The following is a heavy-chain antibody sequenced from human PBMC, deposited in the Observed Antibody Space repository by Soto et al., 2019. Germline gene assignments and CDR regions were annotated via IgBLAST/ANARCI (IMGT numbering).Heavy chain of an antibody. CDR1: GLTFSSW. V-gene: IGHV3-7*01. D-gene: IGHD5-18*01. Sequence: EVQLVESGGGLVQPGGSLRLSCVASGLTFSSWMSWVRQAPGKGLEWVAMTTQDGSGKDYVDSVKGRFTISRDSAKNSMYLQMNSLTIEDTAMYYCASLDKAMIKTSGYWGQGTQVTVSS. CDR2: TTQDGSGK. CDR3: ASLDKAMIKTSGY. J-gene: IGHJ4*02.